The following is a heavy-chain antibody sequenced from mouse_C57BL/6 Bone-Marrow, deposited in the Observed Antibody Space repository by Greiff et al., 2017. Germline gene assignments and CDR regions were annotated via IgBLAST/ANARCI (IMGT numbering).Heavy chain of an antibody. D-gene: IGHD2-3*01. CDR3: ARDDGFNFDY. J-gene: IGHJ2*01. V-gene: IGHV1-81*01. CDR1: GYTFTSYG. Sequence: QVHVKQSGAELARPGASVKLSCKASGYTFTSYGISWVKQRTGQGLEWIGEIYPRSGNTYYNEKFKGKATLTADKSSSTAYMELSSLTSEDTAVYYCARDDGFNFDYWGQGTTLTVSS. CDR2: IYPRSGNT.